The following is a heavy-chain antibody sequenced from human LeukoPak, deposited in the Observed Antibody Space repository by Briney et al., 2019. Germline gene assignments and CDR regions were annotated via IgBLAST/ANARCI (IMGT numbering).Heavy chain of an antibody. Sequence: SETLSLTCTVSGVSLSNYYWIWIRQPPGKGLEWIGHIYYSGNTNYNPSLKSRVTISVDTSKSQFSLKLSSVTAADTAVYYCASSSITMVRGPIGYWGQGTLVTVSS. CDR3: ASSSITMVRGPIGY. CDR1: GVSLSNYY. V-gene: IGHV4-59*12. CDR2: IYYSGNT. D-gene: IGHD3-10*01. J-gene: IGHJ4*02.